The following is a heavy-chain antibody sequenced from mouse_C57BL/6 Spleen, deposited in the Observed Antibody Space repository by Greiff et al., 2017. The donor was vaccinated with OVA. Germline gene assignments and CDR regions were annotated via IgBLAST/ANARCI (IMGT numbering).Heavy chain of an antibody. D-gene: IGHD3-3*01. V-gene: IGHV1-18*01. CDR2: INPNHGGT. CDR3: ARRAYYYAMDY. Sequence: VQLQQSGPELVKPGASVKIPCKASGYTFTDYNMDWVKQSHGKSLEWIGDINPNHGGTIYNQKFKGKATLTVDKSSSTAYMERRSLTSEDTAVYYCARRAYYYAMDYWGQGTSVTVSS. J-gene: IGHJ4*01. CDR1: GYTFTDYN.